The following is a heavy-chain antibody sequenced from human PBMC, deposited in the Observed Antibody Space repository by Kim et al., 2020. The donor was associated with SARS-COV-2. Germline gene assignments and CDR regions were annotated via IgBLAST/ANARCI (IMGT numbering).Heavy chain of an antibody. V-gene: IGHV3-30*18. J-gene: IGHJ6*02. CDR2: ISYDGSNK. D-gene: IGHD3-9*01. CDR1: GFTFSSYG. CDR3: AKDSAVLRYFDWLLYPLGYYGMDV. Sequence: GGSLRLSCAASGFTFSSYGMHWVRQAPGKGLEWVAVISYDGSNKYYADSVKGRFTISRDNSKNTLYLQMNSLRAEDTAVYYCAKDSAVLRYFDWLLYPLGYYGMDVWGQGTTVTV.